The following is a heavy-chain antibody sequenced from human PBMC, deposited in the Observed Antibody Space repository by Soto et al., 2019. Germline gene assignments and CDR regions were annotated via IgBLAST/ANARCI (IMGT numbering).Heavy chain of an antibody. Sequence: GGSLRLSCAASGFTFSSYSMNWVRQAPGKGLEWVSSISSSSSYIYYADSVKGRFTISRDNAKNSLYLQMNSLRAEDTAVYYCARDSSIAARYNPDYFDYWGQGTLVTVS. D-gene: IGHD6-6*01. J-gene: IGHJ4*02. V-gene: IGHV3-21*01. CDR1: GFTFSSYS. CDR3: ARDSSIAARYNPDYFDY. CDR2: ISSSSSYI.